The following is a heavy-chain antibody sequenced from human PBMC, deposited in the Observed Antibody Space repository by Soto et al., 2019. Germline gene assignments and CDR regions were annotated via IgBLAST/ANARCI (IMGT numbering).Heavy chain of an antibody. CDR2: IDPSDSYT. J-gene: IGHJ4*02. CDR1: GYSFTSYW. V-gene: IGHV5-10-1*01. D-gene: IGHD3-3*01. Sequence: GESLKISCKGSGYSFTSYWISWVRQMPGKGLEWMGRIDPSDSYTNYSPSFQGHVTTSADKSISTAYLQWSSLKASDTAMYYCARQDDFWSGSFDYWGQGTLVTVSS. CDR3: ARQDDFWSGSFDY.